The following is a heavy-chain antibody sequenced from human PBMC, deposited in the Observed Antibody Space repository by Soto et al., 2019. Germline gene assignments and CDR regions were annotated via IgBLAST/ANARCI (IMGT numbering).Heavy chain of an antibody. J-gene: IGHJ5*02. Sequence: SETLSLTCTVSGGSISSGDYYWSWIRQPPGKGLEWIGYIYYSGSTYYNPSLKSRVTISVDTSKNQFSLKLRSVTAADTAVYYCAKDPDIVVVPAANNWFDPWGQGTLVTVSS. CDR3: AKDPDIVVVPAANNWFDP. V-gene: IGHV4-30-4*01. CDR2: IYYSGST. D-gene: IGHD2-2*01. CDR1: GGSISSGDYY.